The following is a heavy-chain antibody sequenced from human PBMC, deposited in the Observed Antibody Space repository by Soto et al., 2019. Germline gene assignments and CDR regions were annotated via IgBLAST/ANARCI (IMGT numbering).Heavy chain of an antibody. D-gene: IGHD1-1*01. J-gene: IGHJ4*02. CDR1: GYTFTGYY. CDR3: ARVSNLPPRPLFGY. V-gene: IGHV1-2*02. Sequence: RASVKVSCKASGYTFTGYYMHWVRQAPGQGLEWMGWINPNSGGTNYAQKFQGRVTMTRDTSISTAYMELSRLRSDDTAVYYCARVSNLPPRPLFGYWGQGTLVTVSS. CDR2: INPNSGGT.